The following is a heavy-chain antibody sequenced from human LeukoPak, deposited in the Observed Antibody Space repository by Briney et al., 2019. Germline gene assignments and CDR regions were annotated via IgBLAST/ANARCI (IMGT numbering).Heavy chain of an antibody. J-gene: IGHJ4*02. CDR1: QFTFSHYG. CDR2: IWNDGSNQ. V-gene: IGHV3-33*06. D-gene: IGHD4-11*01. Sequence: PGKSLTLSCVASQFTFSHYGMHWVRQAPGKGLEWVAVIWNDGSNQYYADSVKGRFTISRDNSQSTVYLQMNSLRAEDTAVYYCAKDAQRGFDYSNSLEYWGQGTLVTVSS. CDR3: AKDAQRGFDYSNSLEY.